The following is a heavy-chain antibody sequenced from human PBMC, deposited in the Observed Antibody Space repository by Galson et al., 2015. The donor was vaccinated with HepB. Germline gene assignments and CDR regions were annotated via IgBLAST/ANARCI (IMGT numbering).Heavy chain of an antibody. CDR1: GFTFSSYW. Sequence: SLRLSCAASGFTFSSYWMRWVRQAPGKGLEWVANMKQDGSAKYYVDSVKGRFTISRDNAKNSLYLQMNSLRDEDTAVYYCARIRSSGLDYWGQGTLVTVSS. CDR3: ARIRSSGLDY. CDR2: MKQDGSAK. D-gene: IGHD6-25*01. J-gene: IGHJ4*02. V-gene: IGHV3-7*01.